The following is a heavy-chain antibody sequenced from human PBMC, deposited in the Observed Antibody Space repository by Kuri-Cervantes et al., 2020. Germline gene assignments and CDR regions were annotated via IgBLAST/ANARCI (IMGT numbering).Heavy chain of an antibody. V-gene: IGHV3-23*01. J-gene: IGHJ6*02. D-gene: IGHD3-3*01. CDR3: ANRGVGVAPHYYYGMDV. Sequence: GESLKISCAASGFTFSSYAMSWVRQAPGKGLEWVSAISGSGGSTYYADSVKGRFTISRDNSKNTLYLQMNSLRAEDTAVYYCANRGVGVAPHYYYGMDVWGQGTTVTVSS. CDR2: ISGSGGST. CDR1: GFTFSSYA.